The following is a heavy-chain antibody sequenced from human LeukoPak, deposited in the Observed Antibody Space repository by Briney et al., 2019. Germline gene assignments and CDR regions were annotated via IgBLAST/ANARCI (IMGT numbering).Heavy chain of an antibody. J-gene: IGHJ3*02. D-gene: IGHD3-22*01. CDR1: GFTFSSYA. CDR2: ISGSGGST. CDR3: ANADPYYDSSGYYWQLGYDAFDI. Sequence: GGSLRLSCAASGFTFSSYAMSWVRQAPGKGLEWVSAISGSGGSTYYADSVKGRFTISRDNSKNTLYLQMNSLRAEDTAVYYCANADPYYDSSGYYWQLGYDAFDIWGQGTMVTVSS. V-gene: IGHV3-23*01.